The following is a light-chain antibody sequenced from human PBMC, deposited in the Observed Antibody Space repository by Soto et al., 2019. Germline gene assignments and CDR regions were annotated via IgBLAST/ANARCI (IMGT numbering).Light chain of an antibody. Sequence: DIQITQSPSSLPASVGDRVTITFQASQDISNCLNWYQQKLGKAPKLLIYAASSLQSGVPSRFSGSGSGTDFTLTISSLQPDDVATYYCQLYNSYLWRFGQGTKVDIK. J-gene: IGKJ1*01. CDR3: QLYNSYLWR. CDR2: AAS. CDR1: QDISNC. V-gene: IGKV1-16*01.